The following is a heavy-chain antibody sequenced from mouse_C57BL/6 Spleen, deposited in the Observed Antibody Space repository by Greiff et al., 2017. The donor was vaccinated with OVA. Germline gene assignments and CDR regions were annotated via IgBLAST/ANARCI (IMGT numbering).Heavy chain of an antibody. V-gene: IGHV1-80*01. J-gene: IGHJ2*01. CDR1: GYAFSSYW. Sequence: LQESGAELVKPGASVKISCTASGYAFSSYWMNWVKQRPGKGLEWIGQICPGDGDNTTNGKFKGKATLTADKSSSTAYMQLSSLTSEDSAVYFCARGTGFDYWGQGTTLTVSS. CDR2: ICPGDGDN. D-gene: IGHD3-3*01. CDR3: ARGTGFDY.